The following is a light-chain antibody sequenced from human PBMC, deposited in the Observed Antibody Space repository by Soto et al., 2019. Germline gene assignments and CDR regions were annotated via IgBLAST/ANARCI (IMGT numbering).Light chain of an antibody. CDR3: YQYGSTPPT. V-gene: IGKV3-20*01. CDR1: QSVSSSY. Sequence: EIVMTQSPATLSVSPGERATLSCRASQSVSSSYLAWYQQKPGQAPRLLIYGASSRAAGIPDRFSGSGSGTDFTLTISRLEPEDFVMFYCYQYGSTPPTFGQGTKVDIK. J-gene: IGKJ1*01. CDR2: GAS.